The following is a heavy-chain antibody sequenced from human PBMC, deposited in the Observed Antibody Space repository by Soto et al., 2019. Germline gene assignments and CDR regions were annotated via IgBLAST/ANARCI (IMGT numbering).Heavy chain of an antibody. Sequence: GLTWVRQAPGQGLEWMGWINTYNGNTKYAQKFQGRLAMTTDTSTTTAYMELNSLRVEDTAVYYCARDHPAAMGDSWGQGTLVTVSS. CDR2: INTYNGNT. J-gene: IGHJ4*02. CDR1: G. D-gene: IGHD5-18*01. CDR3: ARDHPAAMGDS. V-gene: IGHV1-18*01.